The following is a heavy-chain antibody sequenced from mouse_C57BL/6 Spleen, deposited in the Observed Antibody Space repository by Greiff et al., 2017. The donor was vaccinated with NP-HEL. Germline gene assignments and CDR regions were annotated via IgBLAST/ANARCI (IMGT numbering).Heavy chain of an antibody. CDR1: GFNIKDDY. Sequence: VQLKQSGAELVRPGASVKLSCTASGFNIKDDYMHWVKQRPEQGLEWIGWIDPENGDTEYASKFQGKATITADTASNTAYLQLSSLTSEDPAVYYCTRGYGYYYGSSYYAMDYWGQGTSVTVSS. V-gene: IGHV14-4*01. J-gene: IGHJ4*01. CDR2: IDPENGDT. D-gene: IGHD1-1*01. CDR3: TRGYGYYYGSSYYAMDY.